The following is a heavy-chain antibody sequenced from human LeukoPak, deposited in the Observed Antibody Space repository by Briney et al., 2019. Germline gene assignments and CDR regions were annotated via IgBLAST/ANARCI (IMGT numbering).Heavy chain of an antibody. J-gene: IGHJ3*02. V-gene: IGHV3-53*01. Sequence: GGSLRLSCAASGFTVSSNYMSWVRQAPGKGLEWVSVIYSGGSTYYADSVKGRFTFSRDNSKNTLYLQMNSLRAEDTAVYYCARSTSIYHDAFDIWGQGTMVTVSS. CDR2: IYSGGST. D-gene: IGHD2-2*01. CDR1: GFTVSSNY. CDR3: ARSTSIYHDAFDI.